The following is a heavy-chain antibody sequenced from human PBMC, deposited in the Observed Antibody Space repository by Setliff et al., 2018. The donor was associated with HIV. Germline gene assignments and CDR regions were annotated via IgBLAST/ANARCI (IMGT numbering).Heavy chain of an antibody. D-gene: IGHD3-3*01. CDR2: MNPNSGNT. Sequence: ASVKVSCKASGYTFTSYDINWVRQATGQGLEWMGWMNPNSGNTGYAQKFQGRVTMTRNTSISTAYMELGSLRSEDTAVYYCARGQYYNFWSGFTTVYYYMDVWGKGTTVTVSS. CDR1: GYTFTSYD. J-gene: IGHJ6*03. V-gene: IGHV1-8*01. CDR3: ARGQYYNFWSGFTTVYYYMDV.